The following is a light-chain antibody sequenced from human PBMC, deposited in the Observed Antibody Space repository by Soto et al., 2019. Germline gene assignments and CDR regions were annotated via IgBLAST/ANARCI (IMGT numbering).Light chain of an antibody. CDR1: QSVSSSY. V-gene: IGKV3-20*01. Sequence: EIVLTQSPGTLSLSPGERATLSCRASQSVSSSYLAWYQQKPGQAPRLLIYGASSRATGIPDRFSGSGSGTDFTLTTSSLEPADFAVYYCQQYCSSPQTFGQGTKLEIK. CDR2: GAS. CDR3: QQYCSSPQT. J-gene: IGKJ2*01.